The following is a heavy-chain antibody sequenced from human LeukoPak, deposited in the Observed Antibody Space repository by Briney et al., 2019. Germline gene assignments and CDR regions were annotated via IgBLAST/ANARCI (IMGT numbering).Heavy chain of an antibody. CDR1: GGTFSSYA. CDR3: ARDQQCCSSTSCYKGPYAFDI. D-gene: IGHD2-2*02. Sequence: SVKVSCKASGGTFSSYAISWVRQAPGQGLEWMGGIIPIFGTANYAQKFQGRVTITADESTSTAYMELSSLRSEDTAVYYCARDQQCCSSTSCYKGPYAFDIWGQGTMVTVSS. CDR2: IIPIFGTA. V-gene: IGHV1-69*13. J-gene: IGHJ3*02.